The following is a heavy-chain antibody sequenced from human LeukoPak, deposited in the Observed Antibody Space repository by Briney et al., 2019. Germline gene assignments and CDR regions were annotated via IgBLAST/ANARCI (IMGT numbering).Heavy chain of an antibody. CDR3: ARSRAGDSSGYFYYYYYMDV. J-gene: IGHJ6*03. Sequence: ASVKVSCKASGGTFSSYAISWVRQAPGQGLEWMGGIIPIFGTANYAQKFQGRVTITTDESTSTAYMELSSLRSEDTAVYYCARSRAGDSSGYFYYYYYMDVWGKGTTVTVSS. D-gene: IGHD3-22*01. CDR2: IIPIFGTA. V-gene: IGHV1-69*05. CDR1: GGTFSSYA.